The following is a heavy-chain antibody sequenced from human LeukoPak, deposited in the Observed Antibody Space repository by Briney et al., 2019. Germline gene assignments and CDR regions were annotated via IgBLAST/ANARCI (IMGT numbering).Heavy chain of an antibody. V-gene: IGHV3-30*18. CDR3: AKGVGGWPLGYYYGMDV. J-gene: IGHJ6*02. CDR1: GFTFSSYG. CDR2: ISYDGSNK. D-gene: IGHD6-19*01. Sequence: GGSLRLSCAASGFTFSSYGMHRVRQAPGKGLEWVAVISYDGSNKYYADSVKGRFTISRDNSKNTLYLQMNSLRAEDTAVYYCAKGVGGWPLGYYYGMDVWGQGTAVTVSS.